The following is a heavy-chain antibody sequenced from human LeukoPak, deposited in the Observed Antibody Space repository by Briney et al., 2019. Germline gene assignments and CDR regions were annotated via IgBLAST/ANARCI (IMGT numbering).Heavy chain of an antibody. V-gene: IGHV3-11*01. D-gene: IGHD1-14*01. Sequence: GGSLRLSCAASGFTFSEYYITWIRQAPGKGLEWVSHISSSGRLMQYADSVRGRFTITRDNAQNFMSLQMNNLKPEDTAVYYCARDTNNGLDVWGRGTTVTVS. CDR2: ISSSGRLM. CDR1: GFTFSEYY. CDR3: ARDTNNGLDV. J-gene: IGHJ6*02.